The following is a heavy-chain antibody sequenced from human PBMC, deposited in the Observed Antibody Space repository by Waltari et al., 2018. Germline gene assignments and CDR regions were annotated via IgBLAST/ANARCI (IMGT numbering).Heavy chain of an antibody. CDR1: GSYFLGVA. Sequence: EVQLLESAGGLVQPGEDLRLSCSAAGSYFLGVAMTWDRPAPGEGLECVASISGSGATPFYADSVKGRFTIVRDNSRDTVYLQMNSLRVDDSAVYYCAKGSRGYTNYFFDSWGQGTLVSVSS. V-gene: IGHV3-23*01. D-gene: IGHD3-16*02. CDR3: AKGSRGYTNYFFDS. J-gene: IGHJ4*02. CDR2: ISGSGATP.